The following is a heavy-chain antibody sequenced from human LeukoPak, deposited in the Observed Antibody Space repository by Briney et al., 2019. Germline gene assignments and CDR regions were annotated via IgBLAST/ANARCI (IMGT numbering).Heavy chain of an antibody. CDR2: INPNSGGT. D-gene: IGHD6-6*01. V-gene: IGHV1-2*06. CDR3: ARAYSTSSPFDY. J-gene: IGHJ4*02. CDR1: GYTFTGYY. Sequence: ASVTVSCKASGYTFTGYYMHWVRQAPGQGLEWMGRINPNSGGTNYAQKFQGRVTMTRDTSITAAYMELSRLRSDDTAVYYCARAYSTSSPFDYWGQGTLVTVSS.